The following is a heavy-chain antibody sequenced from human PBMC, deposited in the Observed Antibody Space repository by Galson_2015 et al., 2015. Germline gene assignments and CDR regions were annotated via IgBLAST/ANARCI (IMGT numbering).Heavy chain of an antibody. CDR3: ARASQDCTSSSCPYNY. CDR1: GGSFNIYA. J-gene: IGHJ4*02. Sequence: SCKASGGSFNIYAINWVRQAPEQGLQWVGGIIPLFGTPNYAQKFRGRVTITAEKSTSTAFMEVNSLTSDDTAIYYCARASQDCTSSSCPYNYWGQGTLVTVSS. D-gene: IGHD2-2*01. V-gene: IGHV1-69*06. CDR2: IIPLFGTP.